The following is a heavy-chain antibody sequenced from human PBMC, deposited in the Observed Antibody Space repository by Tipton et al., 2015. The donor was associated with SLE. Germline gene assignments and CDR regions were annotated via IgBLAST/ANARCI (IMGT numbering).Heavy chain of an antibody. V-gene: IGHV4-38-2*02. CDR3: ARVSPVLLGGSGDFDQ. Sequence: PGLVKPSETLSLTCSVSGYSITNGYHWGWIRQPPGKGLEWIANIYQSGNTYYNPSLKSRVAISVDTSKNQFFLKLRSVTAADTAVYYCARVSPVLLGGSGDFDQWGQGTLVTVSS. D-gene: IGHD3-16*01. J-gene: IGHJ4*02. CDR1: GYSITNGYH. CDR2: IYQSGNT.